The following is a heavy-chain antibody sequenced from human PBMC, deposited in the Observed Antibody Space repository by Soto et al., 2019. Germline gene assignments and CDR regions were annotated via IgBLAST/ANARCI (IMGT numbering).Heavy chain of an antibody. V-gene: IGHV1-69*12. D-gene: IGHD2-2*01. J-gene: IGHJ6*02. CDR1: GGTFSSYA. CDR3: ASMRANTYYYGMDV. Sequence: QVQLVQSGAEVKKPGSSVKVSCKASGGTFSSYAISWVRQAPGQGLEWMGGIIPIFGTADYAQKFQGRVTITADESTSPASMELSSLRSEDTAVYYCASMRANTYYYGMDVWGQGTTVTVSS. CDR2: IIPIFGTA.